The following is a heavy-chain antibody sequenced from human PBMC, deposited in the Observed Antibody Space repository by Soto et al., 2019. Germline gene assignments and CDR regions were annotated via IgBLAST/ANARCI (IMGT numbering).Heavy chain of an antibody. V-gene: IGHV3-48*02. J-gene: IGHJ4*02. CDR3: ARETEY. CDR1: GFFFSSYS. CDR2: ISSSSTTI. Sequence: EVQLVESGGGLVQPGGSLRLSCAASGFFFSSYSMNWVRQAPGRGLEWVSYISSSSTTIHYADSVKGRFTISRDNAKSSVYLQMNSPRDENTAVYYCARETEYWGQGLLITVSS. D-gene: IGHD6-6*01.